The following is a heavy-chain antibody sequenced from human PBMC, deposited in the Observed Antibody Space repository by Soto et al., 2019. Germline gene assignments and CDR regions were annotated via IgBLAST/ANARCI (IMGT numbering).Heavy chain of an antibody. D-gene: IGHD3-3*01. J-gene: IGHJ4*02. V-gene: IGHV3-7*03. CDR3: ARIEEIFASTFDY. CDR2: IKQDGSEK. Sequence: PGGSLRLSCAASGFTFSSYWMSWVRQAPGEGLEWVANIKQDGSEKYYVDSVKGRFTISRDNAKNSLYLQMNSLRAEDTAVYYCARIEEIFASTFDYWGQGTLVTVSS. CDR1: GFTFSSYW.